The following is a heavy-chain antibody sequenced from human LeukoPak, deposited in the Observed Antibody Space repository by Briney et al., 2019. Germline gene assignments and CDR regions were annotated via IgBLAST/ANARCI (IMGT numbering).Heavy chain of an antibody. V-gene: IGHV3-49*04. Sequence: PGQSLRLSCTTSGFAFDDFAMSWVRRPAGKGLEWVGFIRRRAYGGAAEYAASVKGRFIISRDDSKGIAYLQMNSLKTEDTAVYYCSRNGLVDFDYWGQGSRVIVSS. J-gene: IGHJ4*02. CDR1: GFAFDDFA. CDR3: SRNGLVDFDY. CDR2: IRRRAYGGAA.